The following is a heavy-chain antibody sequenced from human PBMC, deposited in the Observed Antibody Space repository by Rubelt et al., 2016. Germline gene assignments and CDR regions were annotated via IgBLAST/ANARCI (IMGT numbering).Heavy chain of an antibody. CDR1: GFTFRSYA. J-gene: IGHJ4*02. D-gene: IGHD6-13*01. Sequence: GGSLRLSCAASGFTFRSYAMNWIRQAPGKGLEWVSGISGTGDRYYADSVKGRFTISRDNSKNSVYLQMNSLTVEDTAVYYCAKGSTWGGMAVADTWGQGTLVTVSS. CDR2: ISGTGDR. V-gene: IGHV3-23*01. CDR3: AKGSTWGGMAVADT.